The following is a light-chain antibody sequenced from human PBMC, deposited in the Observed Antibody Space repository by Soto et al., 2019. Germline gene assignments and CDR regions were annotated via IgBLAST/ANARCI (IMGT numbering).Light chain of an antibody. J-gene: IGKJ2*01. Sequence: DVQMTQFPYTLSASVGGRVTITCRASQSVDTLLAWYQHKPGKAPKLLISAASNLESGVPSRFSGSGSGTLFTLTIRRRQPDDSATYYCQQDSQYTSFGQGTKLEL. CDR1: QSVDTL. CDR2: AAS. V-gene: IGKV1-5*03. CDR3: QQDSQYTS.